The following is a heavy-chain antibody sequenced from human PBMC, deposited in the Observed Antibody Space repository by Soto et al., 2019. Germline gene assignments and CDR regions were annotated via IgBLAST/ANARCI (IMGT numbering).Heavy chain of an antibody. J-gene: IGHJ2*01. CDR1: GLTFSSYE. V-gene: IGHV3-48*03. CDR2: ISRSGSTI. CDR3: ARDGRIRRPDWYFDL. D-gene: IGHD2-15*01. Sequence: EVQLVESGGGLVQPGGSLRLSCAASGLTFSSYEMNWVRQAPGKGLEWVSYISRSGSTIYYADSVKGRVTISRDNAKNSLYLQMNSLRAEDTAVYYCARDGRIRRPDWYFDLWGRGTLFTVSS.